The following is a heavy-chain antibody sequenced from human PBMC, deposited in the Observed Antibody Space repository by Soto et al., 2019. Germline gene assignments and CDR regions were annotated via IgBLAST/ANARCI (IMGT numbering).Heavy chain of an antibody. CDR3: ARDRSGNWNYVERLGGWFDP. Sequence: SETLSLTCTVSGGSISSYYWSWIRQPPGKGLEWIGYIYYSGSTNYNPSLKSRVTISVDTSKNQFSLKLSSVTAADTAVYYCARDRSGNWNYVERLGGWFDPWGQGTLVTGSA. CDR2: IYYSGST. D-gene: IGHD1-7*01. V-gene: IGHV4-59*01. J-gene: IGHJ5*02. CDR1: GGSISSYY.